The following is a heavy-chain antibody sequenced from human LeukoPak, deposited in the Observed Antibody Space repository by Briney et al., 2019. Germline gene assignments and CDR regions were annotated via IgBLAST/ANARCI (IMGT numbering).Heavy chain of an antibody. D-gene: IGHD3-3*01. J-gene: IGHJ4*02. CDR1: GYSFTSYY. Sequence: GESLKISCKGSGYSFTSYYMHWVRQAPGQGLEWMGIINPSGGSTSYAQKFQGRVTMTRDMSTSTVYMELSSLRSEDTAVYYCARGSRDDFWSGYYFDYWGQGTLVTVSS. V-gene: IGHV1-46*01. CDR2: INPSGGST. CDR3: ARGSRDDFWSGYYFDY.